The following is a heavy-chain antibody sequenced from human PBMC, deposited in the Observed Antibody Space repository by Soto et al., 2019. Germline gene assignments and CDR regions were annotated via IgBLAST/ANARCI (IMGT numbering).Heavy chain of an antibody. Sequence: PGGSLRLSCEASGFTFRSNWMHWVRQVPGKGLVWVSTINSDGTSTSYADSVKGRFTISRDNAKNTVYLQMSSLRAEDTAVYYCATTRSFDYWGQGTQVTVSS. V-gene: IGHV3-74*01. J-gene: IGHJ4*02. CDR2: INSDGTST. CDR1: GFTFRSNW. CDR3: ATTRSFDY.